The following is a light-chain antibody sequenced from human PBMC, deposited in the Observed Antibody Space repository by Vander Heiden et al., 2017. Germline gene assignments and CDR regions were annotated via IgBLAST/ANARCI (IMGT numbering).Light chain of an antibody. CDR2: QDS. J-gene: IGLJ2*01. CDR3: QAWDSSTEV. CDR1: KLGDKY. Sequence: SYELTQPPSVSVSPGQTASITCSGDKLGDKYACWYQQKPGQSPVLVIYQDSKRPAGIPDRFSGSNSGTTATLTISGTQAMDEADYYSQAWDSSTEVFGGGTKLTVL. V-gene: IGLV3-1*01.